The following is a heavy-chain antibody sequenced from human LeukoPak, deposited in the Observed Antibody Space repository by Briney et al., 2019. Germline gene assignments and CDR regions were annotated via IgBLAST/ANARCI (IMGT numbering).Heavy chain of an antibody. CDR3: ARHTRKGAAEVMDF. CDR1: VGSIWGSS. V-gene: IGHV4-59*08. Sequence: SETLSLTRLVAVGSIWGSSWSWISSPPGRGLEWIAYIHYSGNTNYNPSLKNRVTVSVDTSKTQFSLRLSSVTAADTAVYYCARHTRKGAAEVMDFWGQGTLVTVSS. D-gene: IGHD6-25*01. CDR2: IHYSGNT. J-gene: IGHJ4*02.